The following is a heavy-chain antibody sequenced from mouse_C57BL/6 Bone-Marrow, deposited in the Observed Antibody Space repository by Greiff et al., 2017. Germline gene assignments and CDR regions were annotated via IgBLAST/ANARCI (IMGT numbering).Heavy chain of an antibody. V-gene: IGHV1-82*01. Sequence: VQLQQSGPELVKPGASVKISCKASGYAFSSSWMNWVKQRPGKGLEWIGRIYPGDGDTNYNGKFKGKATLTADKSSSTAYMQLSSLTSEDSAVYFCARKGLVLGGYYFDYWGQGTTLTVSS. CDR1: GYAFSSSW. CDR3: ARKGLVLGGYYFDY. CDR2: IYPGDGDT. J-gene: IGHJ2*01. D-gene: IGHD3-1*01.